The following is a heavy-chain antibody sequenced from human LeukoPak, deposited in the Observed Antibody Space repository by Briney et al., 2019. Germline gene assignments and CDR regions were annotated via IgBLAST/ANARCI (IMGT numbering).Heavy chain of an antibody. J-gene: IGHJ6*02. CDR3: ATAADYYYYYGMNV. CDR1: GYTLTELS. CDR2: FDPEDGET. V-gene: IGHV1-24*01. Sequence: ASVKVSCKVSGYTLTELSMHWVRQAPGKGLEWMGGFDPEDGETIYAQKFQGRVTMTEDTSTDTAYMELSSLRSEDTAVYYCATAADYYYYYGMNVWGQGTMVTVSS.